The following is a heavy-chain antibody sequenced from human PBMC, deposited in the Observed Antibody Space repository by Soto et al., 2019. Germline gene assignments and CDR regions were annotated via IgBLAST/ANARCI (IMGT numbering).Heavy chain of an antibody. CDR1: GFTFSSYG. CDR2: IWYDGSNK. J-gene: IGHJ6*02. V-gene: IGHV3-33*01. D-gene: IGHD5-12*01. Sequence: PGGSLRLSCAASGFTFSSYGMHWVRQAPGKGLEWVAVIWYDGSNKYYADSVKGRFTISRDNSKNTLYLQMNSLRAEDTAVYYCARDGLQHLIVATPNYYGMDVWGQGTTVTVSS. CDR3: ARDGLQHLIVATPNYYGMDV.